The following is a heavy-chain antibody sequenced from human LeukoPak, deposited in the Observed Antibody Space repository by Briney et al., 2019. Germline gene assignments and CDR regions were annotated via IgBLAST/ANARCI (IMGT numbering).Heavy chain of an antibody. D-gene: IGHD1-26*01. CDR1: GGSFSGYY. J-gene: IGHJ1*01. V-gene: IGHV4-34*01. CDR2: INHSGST. Sequence: SETLSLTCAVYGGSFSGYYWSWIRQPPGKGLEWIGEINHSGSTNYNPSLKSRVTISVDTSKNQFSLKLSSVNAADTAVYYCARGVGRRNEYFQHWGQGTLVTVSS. CDR3: ARGVGRRNEYFQH.